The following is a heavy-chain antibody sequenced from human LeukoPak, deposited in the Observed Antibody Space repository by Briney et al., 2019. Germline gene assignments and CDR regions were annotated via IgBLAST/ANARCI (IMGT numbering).Heavy chain of an antibody. D-gene: IGHD6-6*01. CDR2: IYSGGST. V-gene: IGHV3-66*01. CDR3: ARDRPYYYFYGMDV. CDR1: GFTVSSNY. Sequence: PGGSLRLSCAASGFTVSSNYMSWVRQAPGKGLEWVSVIYSGGSTYYADSVKGRFTFSRDNSKNTLYLQMNSLGAEDTAVYYCARDRPYYYFYGMDVWGQGTTVTVSS. J-gene: IGHJ6*02.